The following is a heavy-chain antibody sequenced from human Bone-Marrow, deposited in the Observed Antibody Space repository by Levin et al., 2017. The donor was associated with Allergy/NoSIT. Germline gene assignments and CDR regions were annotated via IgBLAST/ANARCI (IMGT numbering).Heavy chain of an antibody. D-gene: IGHD1-26*01. V-gene: IGHV3-23*01. J-gene: IGHJ4*02. CDR1: GFTFSSYA. Sequence: PGGSLRLSCAASGFTFSSYAMSWVRQAPGKGLEWVSAISGSGGSTYYADSVKGRFTISRDNSKNTLYLQMNSLRAEDTAVYYCAKAVPKSIVGANRSGFDYWGQGTLVTVSS. CDR3: AKAVPKSIVGANRSGFDY. CDR2: ISGSGGST.